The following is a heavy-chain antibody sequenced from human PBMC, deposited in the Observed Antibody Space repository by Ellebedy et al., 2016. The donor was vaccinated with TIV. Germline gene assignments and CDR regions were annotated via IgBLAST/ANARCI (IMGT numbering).Heavy chain of an antibody. V-gene: IGHV3-21*01. CDR3: YSGGY. J-gene: IGHJ4*02. CDR2: ISSSSSYI. Sequence: GESLKISXAASEFTFSSYSMNWVRQAPGKGLEWVSSISSSSSYIYYADSVKGRFTISRDNAKNSLYLQMNSLRAEDTAVYYCYSGGYWGQGTLVTVSS. D-gene: IGHD2-21*01. CDR1: EFTFSSYS.